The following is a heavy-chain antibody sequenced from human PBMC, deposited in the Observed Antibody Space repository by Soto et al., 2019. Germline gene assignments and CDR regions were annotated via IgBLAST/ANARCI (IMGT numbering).Heavy chain of an antibody. CDR1: GGTFSSYA. Sequence: SVKVSCKASGGTFSSYAISWVRQAPGQGLEWMGGIIPIFGTANYAQKFQGRVTITADESTSTAYMELSSLRSEDTAVYYCAGPFPGFGDPSDYYYGMDVWGQGXTVTVYS. CDR3: AGPFPGFGDPSDYYYGMDV. J-gene: IGHJ6*02. CDR2: IIPIFGTA. D-gene: IGHD3-10*01. V-gene: IGHV1-69*13.